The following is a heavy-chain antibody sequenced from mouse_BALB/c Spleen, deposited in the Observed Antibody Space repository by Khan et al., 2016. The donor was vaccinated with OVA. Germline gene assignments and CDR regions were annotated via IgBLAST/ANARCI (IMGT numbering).Heavy chain of an antibody. J-gene: IGHJ4*01. D-gene: IGHD2-14*01. Sequence: VQLQESGAELARPGASVKMSCKASGYTFSSHTMHWVKQRPGQGLEWIGYINPRSGYTQYNQKFNDKATLTADISSSTAYMQLGSLTSEDSAVYYCARRTTEYALDYWGQGTSVTVSS. V-gene: IGHV1-4*01. CDR1: GYTFSSHT. CDR2: INPRSGYT. CDR3: ARRTTEYALDY.